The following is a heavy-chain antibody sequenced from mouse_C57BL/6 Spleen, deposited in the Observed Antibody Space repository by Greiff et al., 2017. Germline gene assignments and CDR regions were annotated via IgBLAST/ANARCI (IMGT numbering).Heavy chain of an antibody. CDR2: IDPSDSYT. D-gene: IGHD1-1*01. CDR1: GYTFTSYW. V-gene: IGHV1-50*01. CDR3: ARGYYGSLPAWFAY. Sequence: QVQLQQSGAELVKPGASVKLSCKASGYTFTSYWMQWVKQRPGQGLEWIGEIDPSDSYTNYNQKFKGKATLTVDTSSSTAYMQLSSLTSEDSAVYYCARGYYGSLPAWFAYWGQGTLVTVSA. J-gene: IGHJ3*01.